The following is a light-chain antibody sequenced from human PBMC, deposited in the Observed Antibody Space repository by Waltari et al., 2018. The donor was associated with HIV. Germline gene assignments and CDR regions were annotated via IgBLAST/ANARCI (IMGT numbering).Light chain of an antibody. J-gene: IGKJ2*01. CDR2: AAS. V-gene: IGKV1-39*01. CDR3: QQGYSSPYT. Sequence: DIQMTQSPSSLSASVGDRVIITCRASQSISTYLNWYQQKPGKAPKRLIYAASNLQSGVPSGFRGGGSGTDFSLTISSLQPEDFATYYCQQGYSSPYTFGQGTKVEIK. CDR1: QSISTY.